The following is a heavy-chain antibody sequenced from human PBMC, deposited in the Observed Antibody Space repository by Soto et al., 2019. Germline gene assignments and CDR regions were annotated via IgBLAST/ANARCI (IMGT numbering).Heavy chain of an antibody. J-gene: IGHJ4*02. Sequence: ASVKVSCKASGYTFTSYDINWVRQATGQGLEWMGWMNPNSGNTGYAQKFQGRVTMTRNTSISTAYMELSSLRSEDTAVYYCARGHRIVVVTAIKYYFDYWGQGTLVTVSS. CDR2: MNPNSGNT. CDR1: GYTFTSYD. D-gene: IGHD2-21*02. V-gene: IGHV1-8*01. CDR3: ARGHRIVVVTAIKYYFDY.